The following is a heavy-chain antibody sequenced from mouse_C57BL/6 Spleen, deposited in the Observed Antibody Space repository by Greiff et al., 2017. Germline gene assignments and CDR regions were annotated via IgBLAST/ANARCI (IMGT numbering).Heavy chain of an antibody. D-gene: IGHD1-1*01. V-gene: IGHV1-52*01. J-gene: IGHJ1*03. CDR3: ARDYGSSSSYWYFDG. Sequence: QVQLQQPGAELVRPGSSVKLSCKASGYTFTSYWMHWVKQRPIQGLEWIGNIDPSDSETHYNQKFKDKATLTVDKSSSTAYMQLSSLTSEDSAVYYCARDYGSSSSYWYFDGWGTGTTVTVSS. CDR1: GYTFTSYW. CDR2: IDPSDSET.